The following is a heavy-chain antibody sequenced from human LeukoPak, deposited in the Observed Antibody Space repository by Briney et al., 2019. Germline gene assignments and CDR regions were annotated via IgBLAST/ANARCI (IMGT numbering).Heavy chain of an antibody. V-gene: IGHV3-64*04. Sequence: GGSLRLSCSASGFTFSSYAMHWVRQAPGKGLEYVSAISSNGGSTYYADSVKGRFTISRDDSKSTAYLLMNSLKTEDTAVYYCSGQLRGDCRGGSCYSRPYWGQGTLVTVSS. CDR3: SGQLRGDCRGGSCYSRPY. D-gene: IGHD2-15*01. J-gene: IGHJ4*02. CDR2: ISSNGGST. CDR1: GFTFSSYA.